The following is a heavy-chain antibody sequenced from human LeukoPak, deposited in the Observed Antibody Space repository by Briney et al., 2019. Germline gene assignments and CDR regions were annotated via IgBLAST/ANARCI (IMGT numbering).Heavy chain of an antibody. CDR2: INHSGST. CDR3: ARVPGPIYYYFYMDV. V-gene: IGHV4-34*01. Sequence: NPSETLSLTCAVYGGSFSGYYWSWIRQPPGKGLEWIGEINHSGSTNYNPSLKSRVTISVDTSKNQFSLKLSSVTAADTAVYYCARVPGPIYYYFYMDVWGKGTTVTVSS. J-gene: IGHJ6*03. CDR1: GGSFSGYY.